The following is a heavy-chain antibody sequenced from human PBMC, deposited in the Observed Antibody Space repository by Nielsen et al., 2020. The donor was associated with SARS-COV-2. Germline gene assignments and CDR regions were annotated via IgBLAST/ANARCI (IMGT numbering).Heavy chain of an antibody. CDR3: AKGNDYGGSTFDI. V-gene: IGHV3-20*04. CDR2: INWNSGSI. J-gene: IGHJ3*02. D-gene: IGHD4-23*01. CDR1: GFTFDDYG. Sequence: GESLKISCAASGFTFDDYGMSWVRQAPGKGLEWVSGINWNSGSIGYADSVKGRFTISRDNAKNSLYLQMNSLRAEDTALYYCAKGNDYGGSTFDIWGQGTMVTVSS.